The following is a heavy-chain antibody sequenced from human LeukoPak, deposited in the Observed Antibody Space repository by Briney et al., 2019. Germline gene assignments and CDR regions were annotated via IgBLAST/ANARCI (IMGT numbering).Heavy chain of an antibody. CDR2: IYYIGST. Sequence: ETLSLTCTVSGGSISSDYWSWIRQPPGKGLEWIGYIYYIGSTNYNPSLKSRITISVDTSKSHFSLKLSSVTAADTAVYYCARMVGATGSSDYWGQGTLVTVSS. CDR3: ARMVGATGSSDY. J-gene: IGHJ4*02. CDR1: GGSISSDY. D-gene: IGHD1-26*01. V-gene: IGHV4-59*01.